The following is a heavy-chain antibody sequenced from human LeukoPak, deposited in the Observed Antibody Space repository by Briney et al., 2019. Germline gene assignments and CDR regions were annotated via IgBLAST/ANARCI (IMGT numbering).Heavy chain of an antibody. V-gene: IGHV3-7*01. CDR3: AREAAAGRGLDY. CDR1: GFSFSSYW. J-gene: IGHJ4*02. D-gene: IGHD6-13*01. CDR2: INQDGSAK. Sequence: PGGSLRLSCAASGFSFSSYWMTWVRQAPGKGLERVANINQDGSAKYYVDSVKGRFTISRDDAKNSLYLQMDSLRAEDTAVYYCAREAAAGRGLDYWGQGTLVTVSS.